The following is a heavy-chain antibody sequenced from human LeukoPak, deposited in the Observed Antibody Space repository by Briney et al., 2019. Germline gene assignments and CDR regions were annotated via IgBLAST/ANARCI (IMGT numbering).Heavy chain of an antibody. Sequence: PSETLSLTCTVSGGSISSYYWSWIRQPPGKGLEWIGYIYYSGSTNYNPSLKSRVTISVDTSKNQFSLKLSSVTAADTAVYYCARGWGHYYGSGSYYNQVLNPWGQGTLVTVSS. D-gene: IGHD3-10*01. V-gene: IGHV4-59*12. CDR3: ARGWGHYYGSGSYYNQVLNP. CDR1: GGSISSYY. CDR2: IYYSGST. J-gene: IGHJ5*02.